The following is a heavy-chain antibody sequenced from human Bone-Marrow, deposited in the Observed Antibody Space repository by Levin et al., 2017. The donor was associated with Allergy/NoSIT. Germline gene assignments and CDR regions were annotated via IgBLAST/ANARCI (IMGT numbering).Heavy chain of an antibody. CDR2: ISGSGGST. J-gene: IGHJ5*02. CDR1: GFTFSSYA. V-gene: IGHV3-23*01. D-gene: IGHD2-2*01. CDR3: AKSQDIVVVPAAKSWFDP. Sequence: GGSLRLSCAASGFTFSSYAMSWVRQAPGKGLEWVSAISGSGGSTYYADSVKGRFTISRDNSKNTLYLQMNSLRAEDTAVYYCAKSQDIVVVPAAKSWFDPWGQGTLVTVSS.